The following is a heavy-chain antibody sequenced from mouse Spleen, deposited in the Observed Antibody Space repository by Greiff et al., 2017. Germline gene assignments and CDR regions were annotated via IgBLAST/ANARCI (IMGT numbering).Heavy chain of an antibody. Sequence: QVQLQQPGAELVKPGASVKMSCKASGYTFTSYWITWVKQRPGQGLEWIGDIYPGSGSTNYNEKFKSKATLTVDTSSSTAYMQLSSLTSEDSAVYYCARRGDYGNYPHWYFDVWGAGTTVTVSS. CDR1: GYTFTSYW. J-gene: IGHJ1*01. CDR2: IYPGSGST. CDR3: ARRGDYGNYPHWYFDV. V-gene: IGHV1-55*01. D-gene: IGHD2-1*01.